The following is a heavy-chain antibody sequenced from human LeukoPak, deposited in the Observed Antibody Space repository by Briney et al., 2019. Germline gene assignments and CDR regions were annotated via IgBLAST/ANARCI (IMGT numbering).Heavy chain of an antibody. V-gene: IGHV6-1*01. D-gene: IGHD1-14*01. Sequence: SQTLSLTCAISGDSVSRTNIAWNWIRQSPSRGLEWLGRTYYRSKWYNDYAVSVQSRIIINPDTSKNQFSLQLNSVTPEDTAVYYCASGIGGGSLDYWGQGTLVTVSS. CDR2: TYYRSKWYN. CDR1: GDSVSRTNIA. J-gene: IGHJ4*02. CDR3: ASGIGGGSLDY.